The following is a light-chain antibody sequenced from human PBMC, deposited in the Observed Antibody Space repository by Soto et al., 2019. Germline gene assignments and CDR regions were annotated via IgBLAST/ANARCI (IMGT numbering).Light chain of an antibody. CDR2: EVS. V-gene: IGLV2-14*01. Sequence: QSVLTQPASVSGSPGQSITISCTGTSSDVGGYNYVSWYQQHPGKDPKLMIYEVSNRPSGVSNRFSGSKSGNTDSLTISGLQAAYEADYYCSSYTSSSTVVFGGGTKLTVL. J-gene: IGLJ2*01. CDR1: SSDVGGYNY. CDR3: SSYTSSSTVV.